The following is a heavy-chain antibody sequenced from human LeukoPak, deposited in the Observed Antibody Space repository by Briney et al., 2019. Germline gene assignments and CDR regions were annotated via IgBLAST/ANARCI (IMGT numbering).Heavy chain of an antibody. CDR2: ITTKASNYAT. D-gene: IGHD6-19*01. CDR1: GFTFSGSD. V-gene: IGHV3-73*01. CDR3: TTYRSGHY. Sequence: GGSLRLSCEASGFTFSGSDIHWVRQASGKGVEGVGRITTKASNYATAYGASVKGRFTISRDDSENTAYLQMNSLKTEDTAVYYCTTYRSGHYWGQGTLVTVSS. J-gene: IGHJ4*02.